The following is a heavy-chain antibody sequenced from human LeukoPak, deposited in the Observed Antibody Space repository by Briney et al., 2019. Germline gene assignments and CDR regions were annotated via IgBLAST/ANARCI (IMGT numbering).Heavy chain of an antibody. CDR3: TTEPREATSGYYIDY. Sequence: TGGSLRLSCAASGFTFSNARMSWVRQAPGKGLDYIGRIKSKTDGGTTDYAAPVKGRFTISRDDSKNTLYLQMNSLKTEDTAVYYCTTEPREATSGYYIDYWGQGTLVTVSS. V-gene: IGHV3-15*01. CDR1: GFTFSNAR. J-gene: IGHJ4*02. CDR2: IKSKTDGGTT. D-gene: IGHD3-3*01.